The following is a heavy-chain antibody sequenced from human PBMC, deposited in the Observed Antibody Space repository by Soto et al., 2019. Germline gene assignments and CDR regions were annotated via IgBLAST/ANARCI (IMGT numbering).Heavy chain of an antibody. CDR2: IHYTGSI. D-gene: IGHD3-10*02. V-gene: IGHV4-39*01. Sequence: PSETLSLTCSVSGASISSTNYYWGWIRQPPGKGLQWIGSIHYTGSIDYSPSLKGRVSMSVDTSKNELSLRLNSVTAADTAVYYCARHSPMLINWFDSWGQGALVTVSS. CDR3: ARHSPMLINWFDS. J-gene: IGHJ5*01. CDR1: GASISSTNYY.